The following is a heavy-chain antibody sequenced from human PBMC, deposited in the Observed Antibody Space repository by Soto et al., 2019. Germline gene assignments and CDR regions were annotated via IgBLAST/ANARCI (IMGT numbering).Heavy chain of an antibody. CDR1: GYTFTTYA. J-gene: IGHJ4*02. D-gene: IGHD1-26*01. Sequence: VQLVQSGAEVKKPGASVKVSCKASGYTFTTYALHWVRQAPGQRLEWMGWVTAGNGGTKYSQMFQGRVTITSDTSASTAYMEPSSLRSEATAVYYCARPSTGSYEAYFDYWGQGTLVTVSA. CDR2: VTAGNGGT. CDR3: ARPSTGSYEAYFDY. V-gene: IGHV1-3*01.